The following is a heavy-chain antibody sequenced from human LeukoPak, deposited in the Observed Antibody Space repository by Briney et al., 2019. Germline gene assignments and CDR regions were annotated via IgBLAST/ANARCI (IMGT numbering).Heavy chain of an antibody. V-gene: IGHV4-39*07. CDR2: IYYSGST. CDR1: SGSISTSNYY. D-gene: IGHD6-6*01. J-gene: IGHJ5*02. CDR3: ARGWLEQLVGRGNWFDP. Sequence: SETLSLTCTVSSGSISTSNYYWGWIRQPPGKGLEWIGSIYYSGSTYYNPSLKSRVTISVDTSKNQFSLKLSSVTAADTAVYYCARGWLEQLVGRGNWFDPWGQGTLVTVSS.